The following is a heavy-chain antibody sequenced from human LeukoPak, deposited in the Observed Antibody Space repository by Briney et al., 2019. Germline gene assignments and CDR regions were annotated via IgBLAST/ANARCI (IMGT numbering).Heavy chain of an antibody. V-gene: IGHV4-59*01. CDR3: ARASSGKLSYVDY. Sequence: PSETLSLTCTVSGGSISSYYWSWIRQPPGKGLEWIGYIYYSGSTNYNPSPKSRVTISVDTSKNQFSLKLSSVTTADTAVYHCARASSGKLSYVDYWGQGTQVTVSS. CDR1: GGSISSYY. J-gene: IGHJ4*02. CDR2: IYYSGST. D-gene: IGHD5-18*01.